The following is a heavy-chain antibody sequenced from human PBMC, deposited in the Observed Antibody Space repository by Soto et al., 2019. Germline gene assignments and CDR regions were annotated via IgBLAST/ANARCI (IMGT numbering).Heavy chain of an antibody. J-gene: IGHJ6*02. D-gene: IGHD3-22*01. CDR3: THDSSGYRYYYYGMDV. CDR2: IKSKTDGGTT. Sequence: RRLSCAASGFTFSNAWMSWVRQAPGKGLEWVGRIKSKTDGGTTDYAAPVKGRFTISRDDSKNTLYLQMNSLKTEDTAVYYCTHDSSGYRYYYYGMDVWGQGTTVTVSS. V-gene: IGHV3-15*01. CDR1: GFTFSNAW.